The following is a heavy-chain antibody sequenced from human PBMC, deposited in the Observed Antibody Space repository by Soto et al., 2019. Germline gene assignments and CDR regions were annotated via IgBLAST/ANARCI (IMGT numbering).Heavy chain of an antibody. D-gene: IGHD6-13*01. CDR2: INAGNVNT. CDR3: ARVYPSLPIAAAVPADAFDI. V-gene: IGHV1-3*01. Sequence: QVQLVQSGAEVKKPGASVKVSCKASGYTFTSYAMHWVRQAPGQRLEWMGWINAGNVNTKYSQKFQGRVTITRDTSAGAAYMELSSLRSEDTAVYYCARVYPSLPIAAAVPADAFDIWGQGTMVTVSS. J-gene: IGHJ3*02. CDR1: GYTFTSYA.